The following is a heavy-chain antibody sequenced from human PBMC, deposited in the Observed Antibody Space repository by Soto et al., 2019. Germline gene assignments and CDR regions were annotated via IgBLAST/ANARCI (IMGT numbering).Heavy chain of an antibody. CDR1: GDSVSSNSAA. CDR3: AREESSSSGGAYNWFDP. D-gene: IGHD6-6*01. J-gene: IGHJ5*02. CDR2: TYYRSKWYN. V-gene: IGHV6-1*01. Sequence: SQTLSLTCAISGDSVSSNSAAWNWIRQSPSRGLEWLGRTYYRSKWYNDYAVSVKSRITINPDTSKNQFSLQLNSVTPEDTAVYYCAREESSSSGGAYNWFDPWGQGTLVTVSS.